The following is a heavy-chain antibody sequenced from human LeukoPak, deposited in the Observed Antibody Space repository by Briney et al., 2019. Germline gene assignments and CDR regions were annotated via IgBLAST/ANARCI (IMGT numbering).Heavy chain of an antibody. CDR3: ARVLAGATYFDY. CDR1: GFTFSRYE. D-gene: IGHD1-26*01. CDR2: ISSSGSTM. V-gene: IGHV3-48*03. Sequence: GGSLRLSCAASGFTFSRYEMNWVRQAPGKGLEWLSYISSSGSTMYYADSVKGRITISRDNAKNSLYLQMNSLRAEDTAVYYCARVLAGATYFDYWGQGTLVTVSP. J-gene: IGHJ4*01.